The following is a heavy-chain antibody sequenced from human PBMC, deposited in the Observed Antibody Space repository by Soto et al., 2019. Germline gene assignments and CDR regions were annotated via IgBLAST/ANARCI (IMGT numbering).Heavy chain of an antibody. D-gene: IGHD1-26*01. CDR2: IWYDGSNK. V-gene: IGHV3-33*01. J-gene: IGHJ4*02. CDR1: GFTFSSYG. CDR3: ARDPHPGIGGSSDY. Sequence: QVQLVESGGGVVQPGRSLRLSCAASGFTFSSYGMHWVRQAPGKGQEWVAVIWYDGSNKYYADSVKGRFTISRDNSKNTLYLQMNSLRAEDTAVYYCARDPHPGIGGSSDYWGQGTLVTVSS.